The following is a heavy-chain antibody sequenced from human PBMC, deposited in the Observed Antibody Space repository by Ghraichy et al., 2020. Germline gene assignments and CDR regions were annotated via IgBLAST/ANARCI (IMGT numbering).Heavy chain of an antibody. V-gene: IGHV4-38-2*02. CDR2: IYHSGST. CDR3: AREGNVVVTAILAFDP. CDR1: GYSISSGYY. J-gene: IGHJ5*02. D-gene: IGHD2-21*02. Sequence: SETLSLTCTVSGYSISSGYYWGWIRQPPGKGLEWIGSIYHSGSTYYNPSLKSRVTISVDTSKNQFSLKLSSVTAADTAVYYCAREGNVVVTAILAFDPWGQGTLVTVSS.